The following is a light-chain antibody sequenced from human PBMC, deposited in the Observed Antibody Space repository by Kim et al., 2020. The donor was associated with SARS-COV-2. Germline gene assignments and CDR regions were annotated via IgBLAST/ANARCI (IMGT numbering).Light chain of an antibody. CDR3: SSYTSSSTWL. Sequence: LSTTRTFTGTSADVGGYHYAPWYQHHPGKAPKLMIYDVSQRPSGVSNRFSGSKSGNTASLTLSGLQAEDAANYYCSSYTSSSTWLFGGGTQLTVL. V-gene: IGLV2-14*03. CDR1: SADVGGYHY. J-gene: IGLJ3*02. CDR2: DVS.